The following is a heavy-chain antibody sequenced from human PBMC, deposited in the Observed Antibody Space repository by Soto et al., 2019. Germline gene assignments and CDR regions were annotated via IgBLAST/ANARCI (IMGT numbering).Heavy chain of an antibody. Sequence: EVQPVESGGGLVQPGGSLRLSCAASGFTFSSYSMNWVRQAPGKGLEWVSYISSSSSTIYYADSVKGRFTISRDNAKNSLYLQMNSLRDEDTAVYYCARDQAGRYYDILGSPYYYYGMDVWGQGTTVTVSS. D-gene: IGHD3-9*01. CDR1: GFTFSSYS. V-gene: IGHV3-48*02. CDR2: ISSSSSTI. CDR3: ARDQAGRYYDILGSPYYYYGMDV. J-gene: IGHJ6*02.